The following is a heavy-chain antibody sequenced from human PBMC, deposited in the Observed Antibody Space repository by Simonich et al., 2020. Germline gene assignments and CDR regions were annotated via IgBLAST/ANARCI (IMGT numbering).Heavy chain of an antibody. CDR3: ARHAGFAFDI. D-gene: IGHD6-13*01. CDR1: GGSISSSSYY. Sequence: QLQLQESGPGLVKPSETLSLTCTVSGGSISSSSYYWGWIRQPPGKGLEWIGSIYYSGRTDYTPSLKSRVTRSVDTSKNQFSLKLSSVTAADTAVYYCARHAGFAFDIWGQGTMVTVSS. CDR2: IYYSGRT. V-gene: IGHV4-39*01. J-gene: IGHJ3*02.